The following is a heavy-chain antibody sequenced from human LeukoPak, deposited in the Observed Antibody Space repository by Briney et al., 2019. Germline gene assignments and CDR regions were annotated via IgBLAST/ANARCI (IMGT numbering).Heavy chain of an antibody. CDR2: ISWNSRNNM. V-gene: IGHV3-9*01. Sequence: GRSLRLSCAASGFTFDDYAMHWVRQAPGKGLEWVAGISWNSRNNMGYADSVKGRFTISRDNAKNSMYLQMNSLRAEDTALYYCAKDIASVVYCSGGTCYFDFWGQGTLVTVSA. CDR1: GFTFDDYA. J-gene: IGHJ4*02. D-gene: IGHD2-15*01. CDR3: AKDIASVVYCSGGTCYFDF.